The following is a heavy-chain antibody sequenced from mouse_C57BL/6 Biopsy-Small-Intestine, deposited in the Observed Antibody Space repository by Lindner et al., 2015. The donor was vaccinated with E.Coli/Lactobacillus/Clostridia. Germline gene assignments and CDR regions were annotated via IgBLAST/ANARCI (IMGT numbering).Heavy chain of an antibody. CDR2: INTYNGFT. D-gene: IGHD1-2*01. J-gene: IGHJ1*01. CDR1: GYTFSNFG. V-gene: IGHV1-7*01. Sequence: SVKVSCKASGYTFSNFGITWVRQAPGQRLEWMGWINTYNGFTIYAKNFEDRVTVTRDTSTRTVNMELRSLRSDDTAVYYCALSVRQSNYYASGDYYGSPYDGFDIWGQGTAVTVS. CDR3: ALSVRQSNYYASGDYYGSPYDGFDI.